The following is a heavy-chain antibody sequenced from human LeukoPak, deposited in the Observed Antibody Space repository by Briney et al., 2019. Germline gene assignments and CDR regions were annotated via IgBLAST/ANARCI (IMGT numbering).Heavy chain of an antibody. CDR3: ARGLRYSSGRDKNYFDY. CDR1: GYTFTSYG. V-gene: IGHV1-18*01. J-gene: IGHJ4*02. CDR2: ISAYNGNT. D-gene: IGHD6-25*01. Sequence: ASVKVSCKASGYTFTSYGISWVRQAPGQGLEWMGWISAYNGNTNYAQKLQGRVTMTTDTSTSTAYMELRSLRSDDTAVYYCARGLRYSSGRDKNYFDYWGQGTLVTVSS.